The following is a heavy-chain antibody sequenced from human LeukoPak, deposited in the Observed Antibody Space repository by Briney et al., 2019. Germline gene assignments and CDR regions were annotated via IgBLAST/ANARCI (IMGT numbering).Heavy chain of an antibody. CDR3: AKVHGSGSYRFDF. J-gene: IGHJ4*02. V-gene: IGHV3-23*01. Sequence: GGSLRLSCEGSGFTFVSYAMSWVRQSPGKGLEWVSAVTGTGGNTYHADSVKDRFTISRDNSKNTVYLQMNSLRAEDTAIYYCAKVHGSGSYRFDFWGQGTLVTVSS. CDR2: VTGTGGNT. CDR1: GFTFVSYA. D-gene: IGHD3-10*01.